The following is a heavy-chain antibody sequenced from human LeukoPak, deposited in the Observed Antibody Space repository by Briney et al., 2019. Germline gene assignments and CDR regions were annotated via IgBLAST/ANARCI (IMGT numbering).Heavy chain of an antibody. CDR2: LYTSGST. V-gene: IGHV4-4*07. CDR3: ARDRGHYDSSGYLFDY. Sequence: SDTLSLTCTVSGGSISSYYWSWIRQPAGKGLEWIGRLYTSGSTNYNPSLKSRVTMSIDTSKNQFSLKLSSVTAADTAVYYCARDRGHYDSSGYLFDYWGQGTLVTVSS. D-gene: IGHD3-22*01. J-gene: IGHJ4*02. CDR1: GGSISSYY.